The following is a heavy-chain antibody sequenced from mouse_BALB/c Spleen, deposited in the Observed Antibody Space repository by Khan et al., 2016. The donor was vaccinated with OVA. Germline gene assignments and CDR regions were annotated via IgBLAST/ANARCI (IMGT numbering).Heavy chain of an antibody. CDR2: IYPGSGSI. V-gene: IGHV1-81*01. Sequence: QVQLQQSGPELVKPGASVKMSCKASGYTFTDYVISWVKQRTGQGLEWIGEIYPGSGSIYYNEKFKGKATLTADTSSNTAYMQLSSLTSEDSAVFLSAKIVYGNSYAMDYWGQGTSVTVSS. CDR1: GYTFTDYV. D-gene: IGHD2-1*01. CDR3: AKIVYGNSYAMDY. J-gene: IGHJ4*01.